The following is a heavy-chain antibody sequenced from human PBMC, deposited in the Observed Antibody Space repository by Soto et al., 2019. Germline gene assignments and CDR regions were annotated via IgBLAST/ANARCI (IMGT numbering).Heavy chain of an antibody. V-gene: IGHV4-34*01. Sequence: PSETLSLTCAVYGGSFSGYYWSWIRQPPGKGLEWIGEINHSGSTNYNPSLKSRVTISVDTSKNQLSLKLSSVTAADTAVYYCARRQGYRYWHWGQGTLVTVSS. CDR2: INHSGST. J-gene: IGHJ4*02. CDR1: GGSFSGYY. CDR3: ARRQGYRYWH. D-gene: IGHD3-16*02.